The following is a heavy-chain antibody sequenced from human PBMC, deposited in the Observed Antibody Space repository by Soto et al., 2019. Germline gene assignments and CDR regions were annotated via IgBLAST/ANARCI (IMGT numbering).Heavy chain of an antibody. V-gene: IGHV3-21*01. D-gene: IGHD4-17*01. CDR1: GFTFSSYS. Sequence: GGSLRLSCAASGFTFSSYSMNWVRQAPGKGLEWVSSISNSSSYIYYADSVKGRFTISRDNAKNSLYLQMNSLRAEDTAVYYCARDISLSTVTTSRYFDYWGQGTLVTVSS. CDR2: ISNSSSYI. J-gene: IGHJ4*02. CDR3: ARDISLSTVTTSRYFDY.